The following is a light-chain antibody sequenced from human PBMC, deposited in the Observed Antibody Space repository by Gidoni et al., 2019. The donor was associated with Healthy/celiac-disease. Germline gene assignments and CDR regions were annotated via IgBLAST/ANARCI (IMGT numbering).Light chain of an antibody. CDR3: QVWDSSSDHHWV. V-gene: IGLV3-21*02. CDR2: DDS. J-gene: IGLJ3*02. CDR1: NMGSKS. Sequence: SSVLTQPPSVSVAPGQTARITCGGNNMGSKSGHWYQKKPGQAPVLVVYDDSERPSGIPERFSGFNSGNTATLTISRVEAGDEADYYCQVWDSSSDHHWVFGGGTKLTVL.